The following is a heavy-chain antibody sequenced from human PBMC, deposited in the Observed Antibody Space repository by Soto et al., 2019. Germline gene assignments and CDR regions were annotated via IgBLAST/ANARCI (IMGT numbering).Heavy chain of an antibody. Sequence: SETLSLTCTVSGGSISSYYWSWIRQPPGKGLEWIGYIYYSGSTNYNPSLKSRVTISVDTSKNQFSLKLSSVTAADTAVYYCAREYSSSSNNWFDPWGQGTLVTVSS. D-gene: IGHD6-6*01. CDR2: IYYSGST. CDR1: GGSISSYY. CDR3: AREYSSSSNNWFDP. V-gene: IGHV4-59*01. J-gene: IGHJ5*02.